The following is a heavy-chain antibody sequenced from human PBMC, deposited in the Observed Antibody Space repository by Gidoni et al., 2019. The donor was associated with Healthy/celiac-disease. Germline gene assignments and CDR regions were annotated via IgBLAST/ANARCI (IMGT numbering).Heavy chain of an antibody. J-gene: IGHJ3*02. D-gene: IGHD2-15*01. V-gene: IGHV3-30*18. CDR3: ANLVVPTYHDAFDI. Sequence: QVQLVESGGGVVQHGRCLSPTSAAYGFTLRSYGMHWVRQAPGKGLEWVAVISYNGSNKYYAVSVKGRFTISRDNSKNTLYLQMNSLGAEDTAVYYCANLVVPTYHDAFDIWGQGTMVTVSS. CDR2: ISYNGSNK. CDR1: GFTLRSYG.